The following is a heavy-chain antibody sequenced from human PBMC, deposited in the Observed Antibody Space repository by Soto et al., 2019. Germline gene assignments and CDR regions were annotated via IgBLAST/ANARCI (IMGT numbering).Heavy chain of an antibody. V-gene: IGHV3-11*01. CDR2: VSSSDSTV. Sequence: GGSLRLSCAGSGVTFSEHYMSWIRQAPGKGLEWISYVSSSDSTVYYADSVKGRFTISRDNAKNSLYLQMNSLRVEDTAVYYCARDLGYYDSSGYFDYWGQGTLVTVSS. CDR1: GVTFSEHY. D-gene: IGHD3-22*01. J-gene: IGHJ4*02. CDR3: ARDLGYYDSSGYFDY.